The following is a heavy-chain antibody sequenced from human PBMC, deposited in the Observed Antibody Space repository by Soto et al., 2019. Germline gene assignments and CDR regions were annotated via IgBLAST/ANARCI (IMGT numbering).Heavy chain of an antibody. CDR2: IIPILGIA. CDR1: GGTFSSYT. V-gene: IGHV1-69*04. Sequence: SVKVSCKASGGTFSSYTISWVRQAPGQGNERKGRIIPILGIANYAQKFQGRVTITADKSTSTAYMELSSLRSEDTAVYYFARDFSPSPHMITYRGYFDYWGQGTLVTVSS. CDR3: ARDFSPSPHMITYRGYFDY. J-gene: IGHJ4*02. D-gene: IGHD3-16*01.